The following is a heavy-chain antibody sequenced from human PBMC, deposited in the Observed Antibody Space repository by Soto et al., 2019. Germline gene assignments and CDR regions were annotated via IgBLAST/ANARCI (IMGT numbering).Heavy chain of an antibody. CDR3: VRPPVQHIMVLTATPAN. CDR1: GFTFSSYW. D-gene: IGHD2-21*02. V-gene: IGHV3-7*01. CDR2: IKQDGRAI. Sequence: DVQLVESGGGLVPPGGSLRLSCVASGFTFSSYWMSWVRQAPGKGLEWVANIKQDGRAINYVAPLKGRFTISKDNAKNSLYLQMSSLGDEDTAVYYCVRPPVQHIMVLTATPANWGQGKMVTVSS. J-gene: IGHJ3*01.